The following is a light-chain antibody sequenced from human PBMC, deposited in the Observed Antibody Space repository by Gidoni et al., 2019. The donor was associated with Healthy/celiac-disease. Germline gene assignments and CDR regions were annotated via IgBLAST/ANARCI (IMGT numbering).Light chain of an antibody. CDR3: QQYNNWPRT. V-gene: IGKV3-15*01. Sequence: EIVMTQSPATLSVSPGERATLSCRARQSVSSNLDWSQQKPGQALRLLSYGASPRSTGIPARFSGSGSGTAFTLTISSLQSEDFAFYYCQQYNNWPRTFGQGTKVEIK. CDR1: QSVSSN. J-gene: IGKJ1*01. CDR2: GAS.